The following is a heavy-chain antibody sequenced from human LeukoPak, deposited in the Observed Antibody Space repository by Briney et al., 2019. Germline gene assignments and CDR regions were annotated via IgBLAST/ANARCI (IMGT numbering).Heavy chain of an antibody. CDR1: GFTFSYYG. Sequence: GGSLRLSCAASGFTFSYYGMHWVRQAPGKGLEWVAFIRFDGHEKYYADSVKGRFTISRDNSKNTLYLQMNSLRAEDTAVYYCAKGGGYYYFDYWGQGTLVTVSS. D-gene: IGHD3-22*01. J-gene: IGHJ4*02. CDR2: IRFDGHEK. CDR3: AKGGGYYYFDY. V-gene: IGHV3-30*02.